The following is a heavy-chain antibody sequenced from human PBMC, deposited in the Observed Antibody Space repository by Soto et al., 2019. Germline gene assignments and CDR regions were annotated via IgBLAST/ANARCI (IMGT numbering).Heavy chain of an antibody. D-gene: IGHD1-26*01. CDR3: ARGAIVGVNDVFDV. CDR1: GFPFSPYT. Sequence: GGSLRLSCAASGFPFSPYTMHWVRQAPGQGLEWVAVISYDGTNQYYADSVKGQFIISRDNSNNTLSLQMHSLKSEDTAVYFCARGAIVGVNDVFDVWGQGTMVTVSS. V-gene: IGHV3-30*14. CDR2: ISYDGTNQ. J-gene: IGHJ3*01.